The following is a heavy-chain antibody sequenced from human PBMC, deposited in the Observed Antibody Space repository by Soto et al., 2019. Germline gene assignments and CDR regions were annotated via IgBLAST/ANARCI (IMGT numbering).Heavy chain of an antibody. J-gene: IGHJ4*02. Sequence: EVQLVESGGGLVKPGGSLRLSCAASGFTFSSYSMNWVRQAPGKGLEWVSSISSSSSYIYYADSVKGRFTISRDNAKNSRYLQMNSLRAEDTAVYYCARDGTDSSGYYRLLDYWGQGTLVTVSS. V-gene: IGHV3-21*01. CDR3: ARDGTDSSGYYRLLDY. D-gene: IGHD3-22*01. CDR1: GFTFSSYS. CDR2: ISSSSSYI.